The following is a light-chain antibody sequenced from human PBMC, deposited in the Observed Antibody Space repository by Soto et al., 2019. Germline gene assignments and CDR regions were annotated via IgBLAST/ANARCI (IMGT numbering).Light chain of an antibody. CDR3: SSYTSSSTFV. Sequence: QSALTQAAPVSRSPGQSITISCTGTSSYVGGYDYVSWYQQHPGKAPKLMIYEVSNRPSGVSNRFSGSKSGDTASLTISGLQAEDEADYYCSSYTSSSTFVFGTGTKVTVL. CDR2: EVS. J-gene: IGLJ1*01. V-gene: IGLV2-14*01. CDR1: SSYVGGYDY.